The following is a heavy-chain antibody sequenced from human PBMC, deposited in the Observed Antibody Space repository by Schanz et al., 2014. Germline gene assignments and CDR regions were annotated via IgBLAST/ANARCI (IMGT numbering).Heavy chain of an antibody. V-gene: IGHV1-18*04. D-gene: IGHD3-3*01. Sequence: QVRLVQSGAEVKRPGDPVIISCKAYGYTFPSYGISWVRQAPGQGLEWMGWINVYNGDTKFAKTFQDRVTLTTDTSTSTAYMELNRLRSDDTAVYYCARDDRFVEWSLLGSWGQGTLVTVSS. J-gene: IGHJ5*02. CDR1: GYTFPSYG. CDR2: INVYNGDT. CDR3: ARDDRFVEWSLLGS.